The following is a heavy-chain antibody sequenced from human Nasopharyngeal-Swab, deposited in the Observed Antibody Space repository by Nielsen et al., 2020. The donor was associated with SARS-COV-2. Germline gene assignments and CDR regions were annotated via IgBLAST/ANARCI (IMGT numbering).Heavy chain of an antibody. J-gene: IGHJ2*01. V-gene: IGHV3-23*01. CDR1: GFTFSSYA. Sequence: GESLKISCAASGFTFSSYAMSWVRQAPGKGLEWVSAISGSGGSTYYADSVKGRFIISRDNSKNTLYLQMNSLRAEDTAVYYCAKVGELLLTDWYFDLWGRGTLVTVSS. CDR2: ISGSGGST. D-gene: IGHD2-2*01. CDR3: AKVGELLLTDWYFDL.